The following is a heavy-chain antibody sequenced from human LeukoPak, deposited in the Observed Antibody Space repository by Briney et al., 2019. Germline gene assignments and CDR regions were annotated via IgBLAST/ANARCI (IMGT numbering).Heavy chain of an antibody. D-gene: IGHD3-10*01. J-gene: IGHJ4*02. CDR2: INAGNGNT. V-gene: IGHV1-3*01. CDR1: GYSFTSYA. Sequence: ASVKVSCKASGYSFTSYAMHWVRQAPGQRLEWMGWINAGNGNTKYSQKFQGRVTITRDTSTSTAYMELSSLRSEDTAVYYCARSYYGSGSYYDFDYWGQGNLVTVS. CDR3: ARSYYGSGSYYDFDY.